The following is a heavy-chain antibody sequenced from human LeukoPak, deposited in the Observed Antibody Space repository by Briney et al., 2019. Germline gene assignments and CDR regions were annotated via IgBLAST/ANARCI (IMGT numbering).Heavy chain of an antibody. CDR2: VRYDGSSK. V-gene: IGHV3-30*02. Sequence: GGSLRLSCAASGFTFGSYGMHWVRQAPGKGLEWVAFVRYDGSSKYSADSVKGRFTISRDNSKNTLYLQMNSLRAEDTAVYYYAKDLRQYYYESSGYYLDYWGQGTLVTVSS. J-gene: IGHJ4*02. CDR1: GFTFGSYG. CDR3: AKDLRQYYYESSGYYLDY. D-gene: IGHD3-22*01.